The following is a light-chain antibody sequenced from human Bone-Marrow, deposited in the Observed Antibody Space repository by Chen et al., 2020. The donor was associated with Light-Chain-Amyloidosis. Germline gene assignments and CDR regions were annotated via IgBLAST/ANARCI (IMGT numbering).Light chain of an antibody. CDR2: GAS. CDR1: QSVRSY. J-gene: IGKJ1*01. Sequence: EIVMTQSPATLSLSPGERATLSCRASQSVRSYLAWYQQKPGQAPRLLIYGASTRATGIPARFSGSGSGTEFTLTISSLQSEDFAVYYCQQYNNWPRTLGQGTKVEIK. CDR3: QQYNNWPRT. V-gene: IGKV3-15*01.